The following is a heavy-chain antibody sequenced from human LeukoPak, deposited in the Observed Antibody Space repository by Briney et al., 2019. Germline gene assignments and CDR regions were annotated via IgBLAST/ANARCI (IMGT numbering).Heavy chain of an antibody. V-gene: IGHV3-7*01. Sequence: PGGSLRLSCAASGFTFSSYWMSWVRQAPGKGLEWVANIKQDGSEKYYVDSVKGRFTISRDNAKNSLYLQMNSLRAEDTAVCYCARVQGYYYYYYMDVWGKGTTVTVSS. CDR1: GFTFSSYW. CDR3: ARVQGYYYYYYMDV. CDR2: IKQDGSEK. J-gene: IGHJ6*03.